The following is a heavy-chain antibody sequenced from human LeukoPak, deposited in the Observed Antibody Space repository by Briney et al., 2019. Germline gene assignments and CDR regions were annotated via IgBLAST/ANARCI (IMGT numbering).Heavy chain of an antibody. CDR3: ARQDCSGGSCYSFY. J-gene: IGHJ4*02. CDR2: IYPGDSDT. CDR1: GYNFVNYW. V-gene: IGHV5-51*01. Sequence: GESLRISCQASGYNFVNYWIGWVRQMLGKGLEWMGIIYPGDSDTRYSPSFQGQVTISADKSISTAYLQWSSLKASDTAMYYCARQDCSGGSCYSFYWGQGTLVTVSS. D-gene: IGHD2-15*01.